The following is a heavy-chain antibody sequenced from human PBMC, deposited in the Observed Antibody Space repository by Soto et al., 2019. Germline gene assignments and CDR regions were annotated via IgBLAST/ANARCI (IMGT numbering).Heavy chain of an antibody. J-gene: IGHJ4*02. CDR3: ARESRYCSGGSCYFLPGIDY. Sequence: QVQLVQSGAEVKKPGSSVKVSCKASGGTFSSYAISWVRQAPGQGLEWMGGIIPIFGTANYAQKFQGRVTITADESTSTAYMELSSRRSEETAVYYCARESRYCSGGSCYFLPGIDYWGQGTLVTVSS. D-gene: IGHD2-15*01. V-gene: IGHV1-69*12. CDR2: IIPIFGTA. CDR1: GGTFSSYA.